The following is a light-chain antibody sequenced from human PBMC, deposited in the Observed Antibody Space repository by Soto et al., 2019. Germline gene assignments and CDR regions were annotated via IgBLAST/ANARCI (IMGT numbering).Light chain of an antibody. V-gene: IGKV3-15*01. J-gene: IGKJ4*01. CDR2: GAS. Sequence: IVLIQSPATLSVSPGERATLSCRASQNISNYLIWYQQKPGQAPRLLFYGASNRATGIPARFTGSGSGTEFTLTISSLQSEDFAVYSCQQYDNWPPTFGGGTKVDIK. CDR1: QNISNY. CDR3: QQYDNWPPT.